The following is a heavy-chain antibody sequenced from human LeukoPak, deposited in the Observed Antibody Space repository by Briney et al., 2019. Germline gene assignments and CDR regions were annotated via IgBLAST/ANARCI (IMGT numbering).Heavy chain of an antibody. CDR1: GFTFSSYW. V-gene: IGHV3-7*04. Sequence: PGGSLTLFCAASGFTFSSYWMPWVRQAPGKGLEWVAHISQEGSDELYVDSVKGRFTISRDNARNSLYLQMNSLRAEDTAVYYCVRDRGWYTFNYWGQGTLVTVSS. CDR3: VRDRGWYTFNY. D-gene: IGHD6-19*01. CDR2: ISQEGSDE. J-gene: IGHJ4*02.